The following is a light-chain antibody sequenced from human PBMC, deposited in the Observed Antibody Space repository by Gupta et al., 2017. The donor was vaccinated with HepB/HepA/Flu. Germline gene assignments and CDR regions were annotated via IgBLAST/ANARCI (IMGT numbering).Light chain of an antibody. CDR3: QQSGSSPWT. Sequence: EIVLTQSPSSLSLSPGERATLSCRASQSIRNIFLAWYQQKPGQAPRLLIYGASSRATDIPDRFSGSGSGTDFTLTINRLEPEDSAIYYCQQSGSSPWTFGQGTKVEIK. CDR2: GAS. V-gene: IGKV3-20*01. J-gene: IGKJ1*01. CDR1: QSIRNIF.